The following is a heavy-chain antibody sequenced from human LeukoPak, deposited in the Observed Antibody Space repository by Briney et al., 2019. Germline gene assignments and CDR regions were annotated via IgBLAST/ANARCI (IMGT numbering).Heavy chain of an antibody. Sequence: GGSLRLSCAASGFTFSSYWMNWVRQAPGKGLEWVANIKEDGSEKHYVDSVKGRFSISRDNAKNLLYLQMNSLRAEDTAVYYCATKDGGYVGYFDYWGQGTLVAVSS. D-gene: IGHD5-12*01. CDR2: IKEDGSEK. V-gene: IGHV3-7*01. CDR1: GFTFSSYW. CDR3: ATKDGGYVGYFDY. J-gene: IGHJ4*02.